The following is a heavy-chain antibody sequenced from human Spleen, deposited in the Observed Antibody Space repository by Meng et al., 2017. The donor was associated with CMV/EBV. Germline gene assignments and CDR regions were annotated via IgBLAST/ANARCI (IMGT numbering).Heavy chain of an antibody. CDR2: IKQDGSEK. J-gene: IGHJ4*02. Sequence: GESLKISCAASGFTFSRHAMSWVRQAPGKGLEWVANIKQDGSEKYHVDSVKGRFTISRDNAKNSLYLQMNSLRAEDTAVYYCARGPKYYYDSSGYHPGYYFDYWGQGTLVTVSS. D-gene: IGHD3-22*01. CDR1: GFTFSRHA. V-gene: IGHV3-7*04. CDR3: ARGPKYYYDSSGYHPGYYFDY.